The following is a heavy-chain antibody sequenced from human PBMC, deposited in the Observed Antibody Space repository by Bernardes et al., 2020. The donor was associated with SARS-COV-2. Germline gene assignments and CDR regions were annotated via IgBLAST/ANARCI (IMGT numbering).Heavy chain of an antibody. CDR3: ARKWYYYGPLDY. V-gene: IGHV3-7*01. J-gene: IGHJ4*02. CDR2: IKQDGSEK. CDR1: GFTFSNYA. Sequence: GGSLRLSCAASGFTFSNYAMSWVRQAPGKGLEWVANIKQDGSEKYYVDSVKGRFTISRDNAKNSLYLQMNSLRAEDTAVYYCARKWYYYGPLDYWGQGTLVTVSS. D-gene: IGHD3-10*01.